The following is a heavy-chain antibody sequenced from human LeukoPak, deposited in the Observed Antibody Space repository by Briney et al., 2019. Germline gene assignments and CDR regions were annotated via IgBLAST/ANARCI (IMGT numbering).Heavy chain of an antibody. Sequence: SETLSLTCTVSGGSISSYYWSWIRHPPCKGLEWIGYIYYSGSTNYNPSLKSRVAISVDTSKNQFSLKLSSVTAADTAVYYCASTLSGEVDYWGQGTLVTVSS. CDR3: ASTLSGEVDY. V-gene: IGHV4-59*12. CDR1: GGSISSYY. CDR2: IYYSGST. D-gene: IGHD4-17*01. J-gene: IGHJ4*02.